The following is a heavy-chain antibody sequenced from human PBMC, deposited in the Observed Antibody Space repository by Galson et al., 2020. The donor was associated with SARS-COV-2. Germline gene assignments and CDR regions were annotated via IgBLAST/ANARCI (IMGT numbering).Heavy chain of an antibody. D-gene: IGHD6-6*01. CDR3: ARGLYSSSSNYYYYMDV. CDR2: IIPIIGTA. J-gene: IGHJ6*03. Sequence: SVKVSCKDPLGTFSGYAISWVRQAPGQGLEWMGGIIPIIGTANFAQKPQGRVTITADESTSTAYMELSSLRSEDTAVYYCARGLYSSSSNYYYYMDVWGKGTTVTVCS. CDR1: LGTFSGYA. V-gene: IGHV1-69*13.